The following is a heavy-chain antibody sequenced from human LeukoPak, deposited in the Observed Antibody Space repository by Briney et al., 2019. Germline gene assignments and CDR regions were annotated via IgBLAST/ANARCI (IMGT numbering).Heavy chain of an antibody. CDR2: VSDDGVAT. Sequence: GGSLRLSCAASGFTFSGYAMAWVRQAPGKGLEWVSSVSDDGVATYYADSVKGRFTISKDSSKSMVYLQMNSLRVEDTAIYYCAKRKGGTLEKYCFDFWGQGTLVTVSS. CDR3: AKRKGGTLEKYCFDF. D-gene: IGHD1-1*01. J-gene: IGHJ4*02. CDR1: GFTFSGYA. V-gene: IGHV3-23*01.